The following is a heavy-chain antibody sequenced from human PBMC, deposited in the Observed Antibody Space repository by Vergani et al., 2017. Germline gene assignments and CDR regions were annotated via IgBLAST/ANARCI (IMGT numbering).Heavy chain of an antibody. CDR1: GFTFSSYG. D-gene: IGHD3-3*01. CDR3: ARDREYEFWSGYYRFGDYDYYMDV. J-gene: IGHJ6*03. Sequence: QVQLVESGGGVVQPGRSLRLSCAASGFTFSSYGMHWVRQAPGKGLEWVAVIGYDGSNKYYADSVKGRFTLSRDKSKNTLYLQMNSLRAEDTAVYYWARDREYEFWSGYYRFGDYDYYMDVWGKGTTVTGSS. CDR2: IGYDGSNK. V-gene: IGHV3-33*01.